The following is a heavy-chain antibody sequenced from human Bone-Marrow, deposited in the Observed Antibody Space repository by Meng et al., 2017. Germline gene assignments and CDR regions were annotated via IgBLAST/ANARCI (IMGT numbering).Heavy chain of an antibody. V-gene: IGHV1-3*01. Sequence: QVQRVQSGTEVKKPGALVKVSCKASGYTFTSYAIHWVRQAPGQRPEWMGWINAGNGNTEDSQKFQGRVTITRDTSASTAYMELSSLTSEDTAVYYCARVYCSSTSCQYYFDYWGQGTLVTVSS. J-gene: IGHJ4*02. D-gene: IGHD2-2*01. CDR3: ARVYCSSTSCQYYFDY. CDR1: GYTFTSYA. CDR2: INAGNGNT.